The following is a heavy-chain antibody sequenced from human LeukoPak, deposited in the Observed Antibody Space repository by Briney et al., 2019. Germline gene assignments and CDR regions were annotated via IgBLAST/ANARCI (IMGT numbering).Heavy chain of an antibody. D-gene: IGHD3-10*01. V-gene: IGHV3-30*03. CDR2: ISYDGSNK. Sequence: PGGSLRLSCAASGFTFSSYGMPWVRQAPGKGLEWVAVISYDGSNKYYADSVKGRFTISRDNSKNTLYLQMNSLRAEDTAVYYCAQGSVYWGQGTLVTVSS. CDR3: AQGSVY. CDR1: GFTFSSYG. J-gene: IGHJ4*02.